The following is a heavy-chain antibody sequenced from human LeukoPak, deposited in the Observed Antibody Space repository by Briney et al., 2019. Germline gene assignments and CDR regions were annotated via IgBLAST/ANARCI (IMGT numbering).Heavy chain of an antibody. Sequence: PSETLSLTCSVFGGSINSGGYYWSWIRQPPGKGLEWIGYIYRSGTTDYNPSLQSRVTILIDKSKDQFSLELSSVTAADTAVYYCARVLAARPGFYMDVWGKGTTVTVSS. CDR3: ARVLAARPGFYMDV. CDR2: IYRSGTT. J-gene: IGHJ6*03. V-gene: IGHV4-30-2*01. CDR1: GGSINSGGYY. D-gene: IGHD6-6*01.